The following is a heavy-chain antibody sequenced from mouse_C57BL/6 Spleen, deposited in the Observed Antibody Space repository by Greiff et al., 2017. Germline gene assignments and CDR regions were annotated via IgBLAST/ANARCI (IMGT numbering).Heavy chain of an antibody. CDR3: AREVTTVVADY. Sequence: VQLQQSGAELVRPGTSVKLSCKASGYAFTNYLIEWVKQRPGQGLEWIGVINPGSGGTNYNEKFKGKATLTADKSSSTAYMQLSSLTSEDSAVYFCAREVTTVVADYWGKGTTLTVSS. CDR2: INPGSGGT. D-gene: IGHD1-1*01. J-gene: IGHJ2*01. CDR1: GYAFTNYL. V-gene: IGHV1-54*01.